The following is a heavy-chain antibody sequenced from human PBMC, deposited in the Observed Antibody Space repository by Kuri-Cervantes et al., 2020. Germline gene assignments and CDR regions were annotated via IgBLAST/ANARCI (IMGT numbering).Heavy chain of an antibody. V-gene: IGHV3-7*01. Sequence: ETLSLTCAASGFTFSSYWMSWVRQAPGKGLEWVANIKQDGSEKYYVDSVKGRFTISRGNAKNSLYLQMNSLRAEDTAVYYCARRVEWRLGSWLDYWGQGTLVTVSS. D-gene: IGHD3-3*01. CDR1: GFTFSSYW. J-gene: IGHJ4*02. CDR3: ARRVEWRLGSWLDY. CDR2: IKQDGSEK.